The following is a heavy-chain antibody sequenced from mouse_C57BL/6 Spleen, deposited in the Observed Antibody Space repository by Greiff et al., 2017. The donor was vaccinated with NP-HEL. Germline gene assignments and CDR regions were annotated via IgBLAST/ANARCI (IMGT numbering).Heavy chain of an antibody. Sequence: EVKLMESGAELVRPGASVKLSCTASGFNFKDYYMPWVKQRPEQGLEWIGRIDPEDGDTEYAAKFQGKATMTADTYSNTTYLQLSSLTSEDTAVYYCTTYYGSTLFDYWGQGTTLTVSS. CDR1: GFNFKDYY. J-gene: IGHJ2*01. D-gene: IGHD1-1*01. V-gene: IGHV14-1*01. CDR2: IDPEDGDT. CDR3: TTYYGSTLFDY.